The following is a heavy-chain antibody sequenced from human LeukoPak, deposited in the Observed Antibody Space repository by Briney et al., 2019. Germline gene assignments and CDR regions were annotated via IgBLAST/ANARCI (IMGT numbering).Heavy chain of an antibody. CDR2: IKQDGSEK. Sequence: GGSLRLSCAASGFTFSSYWMSWVRQAPGKGLEWVANIKQDGSEKYYVDSVKGRFTISRDNAKNSLYLQMNSQRAEDTAVYYCARDCGGSCYDAFDIWGQGTMVTVSS. J-gene: IGHJ3*02. D-gene: IGHD2-15*01. CDR1: GFTFSSYW. CDR3: ARDCGGSCYDAFDI. V-gene: IGHV3-7*01.